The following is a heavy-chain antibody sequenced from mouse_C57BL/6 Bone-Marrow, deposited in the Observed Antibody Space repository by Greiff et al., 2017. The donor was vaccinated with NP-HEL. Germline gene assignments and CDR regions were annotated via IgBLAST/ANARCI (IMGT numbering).Heavy chain of an antibody. Sequence: VQLQQSDAELVKPGASVKISCKVSGYTFTDHTIHWMKQRPEQGLEWIGYIYPRDGSTKYNEKFKGKATLTADKSSSTAYMQLNSLTSEDSAVYFCATDGYYEKSAMDYWGQGTSVTVSS. CDR1: GYTFTDHT. D-gene: IGHD2-3*01. CDR2: IYPRDGST. V-gene: IGHV1-78*01. CDR3: ATDGYYEKSAMDY. J-gene: IGHJ4*01.